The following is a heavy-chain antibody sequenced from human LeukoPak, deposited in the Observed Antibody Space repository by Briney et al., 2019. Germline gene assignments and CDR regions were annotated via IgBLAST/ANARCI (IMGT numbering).Heavy chain of an antibody. V-gene: IGHV3-66*01. CDR1: GFTVSSNY. CDR2: IYSGGST. Sequence: GGSLRLSCAASGFTVSSNYTSWVRQAPGKGLEWVSVIYSGGSTQYADSVKGRFTISRDNSKKTLYLQMDSLRAEDTAVYYCARSHSSSWLYYFEYWGQGTLVTVSS. CDR3: ARSHSSSWLYYFEY. J-gene: IGHJ4*02. D-gene: IGHD6-13*01.